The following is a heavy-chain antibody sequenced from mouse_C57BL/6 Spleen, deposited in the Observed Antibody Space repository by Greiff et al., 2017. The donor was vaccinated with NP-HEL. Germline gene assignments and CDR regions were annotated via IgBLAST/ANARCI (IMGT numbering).Heavy chain of an antibody. CDR1: GFTFSDYG. CDR2: ISNLAYSI. Sequence: EVQVVESGGGLVQPGGSLKLSCAASGFTFSDYGMAWVRQAPRKGPEWVAFISNLAYSIYYADTVTGRFTISRENAKNTLYLERSSLRSEDTAMYYCARHGDDGYYVAYWGQGTLVTVSA. J-gene: IGHJ3*01. D-gene: IGHD2-3*01. V-gene: IGHV5-15*01. CDR3: ARHGDDGYYVAY.